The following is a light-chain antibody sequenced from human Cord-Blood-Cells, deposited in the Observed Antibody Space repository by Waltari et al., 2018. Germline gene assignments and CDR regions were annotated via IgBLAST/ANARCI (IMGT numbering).Light chain of an antibody. CDR3: QQYNNWPFT. V-gene: IGKV3-15*01. Sequence: EIVMTQSPATLSVSPGERATLSCRASQSVSSNLAGYHQKPGQAPRLLIDGASTSANGIPARFSGSGSGTEFTLTISSLQSEDFAVYYCQQYNNWPFTFGPGTKVDIK. CDR2: GAS. CDR1: QSVSSN. J-gene: IGKJ3*01.